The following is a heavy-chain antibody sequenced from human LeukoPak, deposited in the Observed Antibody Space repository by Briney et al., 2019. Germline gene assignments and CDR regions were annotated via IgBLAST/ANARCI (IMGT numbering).Heavy chain of an antibody. CDR3: ARRLLYSSSWPFDY. Sequence: PGGSLRLSCAASGFTVSSNYMSWVRQAPGKGLEWVANIKQDGSEKYYVDSVKGRFTISRDNAKNSPYLQMNSLRAEDTAVYYCARRLLYSSSWPFDYWGQGTLVTVSS. V-gene: IGHV3-7*01. CDR2: IKQDGSEK. D-gene: IGHD6-13*01. CDR1: GFTVSSNY. J-gene: IGHJ4*02.